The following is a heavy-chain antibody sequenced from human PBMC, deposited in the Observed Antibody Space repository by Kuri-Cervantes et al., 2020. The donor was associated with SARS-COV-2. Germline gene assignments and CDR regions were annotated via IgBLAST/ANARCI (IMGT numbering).Heavy chain of an antibody. CDR1: GFIFNDYC. CDR3: TRDDFWSGYYLY. J-gene: IGHJ4*02. CDR2: IRSKAYGGTT. Sequence: GGSLRLSCAASGFIFNDYCMSWVRQAPGKGLEWVGFIRSKAYGGTTEYAASVKGRFTISRDDSKSIAYLQMNSLKTEDTAVYYCTRDDFWSGYYLYWGQGTLVTVSS. D-gene: IGHD3-3*01. V-gene: IGHV3-49*04.